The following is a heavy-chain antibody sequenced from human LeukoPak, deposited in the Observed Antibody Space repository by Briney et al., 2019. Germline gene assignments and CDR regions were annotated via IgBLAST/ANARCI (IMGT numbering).Heavy chain of an antibody. CDR2: SGGSDGIT. D-gene: IGHD2-21*02. J-gene: IGHJ4*02. Sequence: GGSLRLSCEVCGFTFSSYVMSLVRQAPGKGPEWVAYSGGSDGITSYADSVKGRFTISRDNSKNTVYLEMNSLRAEDTAVYYCVKGGRGADCIFDYWGQGTLVTVSS. CDR3: VKGGRGADCIFDY. CDR1: GFTFSSYV. V-gene: IGHV3-23*01.